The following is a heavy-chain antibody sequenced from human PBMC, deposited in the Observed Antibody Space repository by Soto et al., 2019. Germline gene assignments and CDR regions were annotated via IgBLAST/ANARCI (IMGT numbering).Heavy chain of an antibody. J-gene: IGHJ6*03. Sequence: PSETLSLTCTVSGGSISSYYWSWIRQPPGKGLEWIGYIYYSGSTNYNPSLKSRVTISVDTSKNQFSLKLSSVTAADTAVYYCARLPLYCSSTSCDMDVWGEGTTVTVSS. V-gene: IGHV4-59*08. CDR1: GGSISSYY. CDR2: IYYSGST. CDR3: ARLPLYCSSTSCDMDV. D-gene: IGHD2-2*01.